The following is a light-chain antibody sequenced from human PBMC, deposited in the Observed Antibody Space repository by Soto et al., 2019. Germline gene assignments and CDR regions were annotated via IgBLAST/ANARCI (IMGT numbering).Light chain of an antibody. V-gene: IGLV2-14*01. J-gene: IGLJ1*01. CDR1: SSDVGGHNY. CDR2: EVS. CDR3: SSYTSSSTYV. Sequence: QSVLTQPASVSGSPGQSITISCTGTSSDVGGHNYVSWYQQHPGRAPKLMIYEVSNRPSGVSSRFSGSKSGNTASLTISGLQPEDEADYYCSSYTSSSTYVFGTGTQLTVL.